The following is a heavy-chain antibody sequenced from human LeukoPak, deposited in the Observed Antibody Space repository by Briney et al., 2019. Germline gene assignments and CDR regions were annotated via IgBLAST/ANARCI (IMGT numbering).Heavy chain of an antibody. V-gene: IGHV3-66*01. D-gene: IGHD1-26*01. J-gene: IGHJ4*02. Sequence: GGSLRLSCAASGFTVSNNYITWIRQAPGKGLEWVSVIYSGGSTYYADSVKGRFTISRDNSKNTLDLQMNSLRAEDTAVYYCARRLEYSGSKGVFDYWGQGTLVTVSS. CDR1: GFTVSNNY. CDR3: ARRLEYSGSKGVFDY. CDR2: IYSGGST.